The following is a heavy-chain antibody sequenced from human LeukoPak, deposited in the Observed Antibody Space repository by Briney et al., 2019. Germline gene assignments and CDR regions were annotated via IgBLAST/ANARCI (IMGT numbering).Heavy chain of an antibody. V-gene: IGHV1-8*01. CDR1: GYTFTIYD. J-gene: IGHJ4*02. CDR3: ARRKTVVTH. CDR2: MNPNSGNT. D-gene: IGHD4-23*01. Sequence: GASVTVSFTASGYTFTIYDINWVRQATGQGLEWMGWMNPNSGNTGYAQKFQGRVTMTRNTSISTAYMELSSLRSEDTAVYYCARRKTVVTHWGQGTLVTVSS.